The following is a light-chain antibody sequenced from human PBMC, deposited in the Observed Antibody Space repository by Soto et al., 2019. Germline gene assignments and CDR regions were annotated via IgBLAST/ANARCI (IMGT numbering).Light chain of an antibody. CDR1: QSVSSSY. CDR2: GAS. CDR3: KQYGRSPYT. J-gene: IGKJ2*01. Sequence: EIVLTQSPGTLSWSPGERATLSCRASQSVSSSYLAWYQQKPGQAPRLLIYGASSRATGIPDRFSGSGSGTDFTLTISRLEPEDFAVYYCKQYGRSPYTVGQGTKLEIK. V-gene: IGKV3-20*01.